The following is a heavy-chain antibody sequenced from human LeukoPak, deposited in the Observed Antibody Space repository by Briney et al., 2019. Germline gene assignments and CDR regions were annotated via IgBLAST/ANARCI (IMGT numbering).Heavy chain of an antibody. CDR2: INHSGST. D-gene: IGHD3-3*01. CDR1: GGSFSGYY. CDR3: ARFGWSYYDFWSGTTQGYYFDY. J-gene: IGHJ4*02. V-gene: IGHV4-34*01. Sequence: PSETLSLTCAVYGGSFSGYYWSWIRQPPGKGLEWIGEINHSGSTNYNPSLKSRVTISVDTSKNQFSLKLSSVTAADTAVYYCARFGWSYYDFWSGTTQGYYFDYWGQGTLVTVSS.